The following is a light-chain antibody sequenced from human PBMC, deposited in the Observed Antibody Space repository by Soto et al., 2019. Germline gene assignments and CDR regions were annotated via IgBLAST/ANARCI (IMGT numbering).Light chain of an antibody. V-gene: IGLV3-1*01. J-gene: IGLJ3*02. CDR3: HAWDSATAV. CDR1: KSDDNY. Sequence: SYELTQPPSLSVSPGQTASITCSGDKSDDNYVCGYQQKPGQPPVVVIYQDNKRPSGIPERFSGYNSGNTATLTISGTQAMEEVEYFCHAWDSATAVVGGGTTLTVL. CDR2: QDN.